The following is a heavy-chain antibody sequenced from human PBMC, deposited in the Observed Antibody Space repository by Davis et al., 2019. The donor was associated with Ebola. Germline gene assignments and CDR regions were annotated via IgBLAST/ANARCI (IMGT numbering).Heavy chain of an antibody. D-gene: IGHD3-22*01. J-gene: IGHJ4*02. V-gene: IGHV3-7*03. CDR1: GFTFSNAW. CDR3: ARDALRGYYDSSGYGLDY. CDR2: IKQDGSEK. Sequence: GESLKISCAASGFTFSNAWMSWVRQAPGKGLEWVANIKQDGSEKYYVDSVKGRFTISRDNAKNSLYLQMNSLRAEDTAVYYCARDALRGYYDSSGYGLDYWGQGTLVTVSS.